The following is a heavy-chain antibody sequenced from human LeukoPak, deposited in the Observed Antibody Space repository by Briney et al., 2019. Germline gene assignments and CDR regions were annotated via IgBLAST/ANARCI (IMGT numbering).Heavy chain of an antibody. CDR2: IIPIFGTA. V-gene: IGHV1-69*01. D-gene: IGHD2-15*01. CDR3: ARDCSGGSCYFDY. J-gene: IGHJ4*02. Sequence: SVKVSCKASGGTFSSYAISWVQQAPGQGLEWMGGIIPIFGTANYAQKFQGRVTITADESTSTAYMELSSLRSEDTAVYYCARDCSGGSCYFDYWGQGTLATVSS. CDR1: GGTFSSYA.